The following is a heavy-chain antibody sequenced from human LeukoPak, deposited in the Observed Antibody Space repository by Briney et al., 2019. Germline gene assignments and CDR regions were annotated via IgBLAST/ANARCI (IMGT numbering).Heavy chain of an antibody. J-gene: IGHJ3*01. V-gene: IGHV4-34*01. D-gene: IGHD2-21*01. CDR2: INHSGST. CDR1: GGSFSGYY. CDR3: VRDHMWAFDF. Sequence: SETLSLTCAVYGGSFSGYYWSWIRQPPGKGLEWIGEINHSGSTNYNPSLKSRVTISVDTSKNQFSLKLSSVTAADTAVYYCVRDHMWAFDFWGQGTMVTVSS.